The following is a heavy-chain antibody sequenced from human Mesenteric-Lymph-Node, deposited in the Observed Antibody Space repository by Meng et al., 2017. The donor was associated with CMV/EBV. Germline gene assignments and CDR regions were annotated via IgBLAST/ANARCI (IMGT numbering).Heavy chain of an antibody. J-gene: IGHJ4*02. CDR2: INHRGSP. Sequence: GSLRLSCAVYGGSFSVYAWTWIRQSPGKGLEWIGEINHRGSPNYNPSLKSRHTISLDTSKNQFSLKLKSVTAADTAVYYCARGSTSVTMIVVVFTAASLAYDSWGQGTLVTVSS. CDR3: ARGSTSVTMIVVVFTAASLAYDS. CDR1: GGSFSVYA. D-gene: IGHD3-22*01. V-gene: IGHV4-34*01.